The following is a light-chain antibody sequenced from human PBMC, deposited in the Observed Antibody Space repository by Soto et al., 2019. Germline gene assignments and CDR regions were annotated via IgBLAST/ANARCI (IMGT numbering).Light chain of an antibody. CDR1: QSIGGW. CDR2: HAS. CDR3: QQYNTYRT. J-gene: IGKJ1*01. Sequence: DIPMTQSPSTLSASVGDTVTLTCRASQSIGGWLAWYQQKPGKAPKVMIYHASNLESGVPSRFSGSGSGTQFTLTISGLQPDDSATYYCQQYNTYRTFGQGTKVEIK. V-gene: IGKV1-5*01.